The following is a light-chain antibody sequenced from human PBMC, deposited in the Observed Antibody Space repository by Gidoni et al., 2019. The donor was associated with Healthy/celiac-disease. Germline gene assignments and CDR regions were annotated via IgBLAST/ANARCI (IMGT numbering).Light chain of an antibody. J-gene: IGKJ3*01. V-gene: IGKV1-5*03. CDR1: QSISSW. CDR3: QQYNSYSPAFT. Sequence: DIQMTQSPSTLSASVGDRVTITCRASQSISSWLAWYQQKPGKAPKLLIYMASSLESGVPSRFSGSGSGTECTLTISSLQPDDFATYYCQQYNSYSPAFTFGPGTKVDIK. CDR2: MAS.